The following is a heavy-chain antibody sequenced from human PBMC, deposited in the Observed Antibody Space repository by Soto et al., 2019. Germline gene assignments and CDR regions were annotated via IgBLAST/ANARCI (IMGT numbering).Heavy chain of an antibody. Sequence: QVQLVASGGGVVQPGRSLRLSCAASGFTFSSYGMHWVRQAPGKGLEWVAVIWYDGSNKYYADSVKGRFTISRDNSKNTLYLQMNSLRAEDTAVYYCARESIGVYYYYGMDVWGQGTTVTVSS. CDR1: GFTFSSYG. CDR2: IWYDGSNK. CDR3: ARESIGVYYYYGMDV. D-gene: IGHD2-21*01. J-gene: IGHJ6*02. V-gene: IGHV3-33*01.